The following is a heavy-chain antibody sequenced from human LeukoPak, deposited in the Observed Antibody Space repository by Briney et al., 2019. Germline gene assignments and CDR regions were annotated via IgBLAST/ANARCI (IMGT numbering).Heavy chain of an antibody. CDR1: GFTFDDYG. Sequence: GGSLRLSCATSGFTFDDYGMSWVRQAPGKGLEWVSGINWNGGSTGYADSVMGRFSISRDNTKNSLYLQMNSLRAEDTALYYCARGRSGTYQEGFDYWGQGTLVTVSS. D-gene: IGHD1-26*01. CDR3: ARGRSGTYQEGFDY. V-gene: IGHV3-20*04. J-gene: IGHJ4*02. CDR2: INWNGGST.